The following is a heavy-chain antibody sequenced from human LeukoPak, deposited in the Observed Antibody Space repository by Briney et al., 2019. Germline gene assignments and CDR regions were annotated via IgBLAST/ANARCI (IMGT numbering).Heavy chain of an antibody. J-gene: IGHJ4*02. D-gene: IGHD2-2*01. Sequence: PGGSLRLSCAASGFTFSSYGMHWVRQAPGKGLEWVAVISYDGSNKYYADSVKGRFTISRDNSKNTLYLQMNSLRAEDTALYYCAKDRSCSSTSRYGTIDYWGQGTLVTVSS. V-gene: IGHV3-30*18. CDR3: AKDRSCSSTSRYGTIDY. CDR2: ISYDGSNK. CDR1: GFTFSSYG.